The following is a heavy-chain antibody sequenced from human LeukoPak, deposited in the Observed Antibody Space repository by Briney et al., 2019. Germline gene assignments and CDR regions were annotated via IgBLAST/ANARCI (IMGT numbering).Heavy chain of an antibody. Sequence: ASVKVSCKASGYTFTGYYMHWVRQAPGQGLEWMGWINPNSGGTNYVQKFQGRVTMTRDTSISTAYMELSRLRSDDTAVYYCARGIAARPTPYYYYYYYMDVWGKGTTVTVSS. V-gene: IGHV1-2*02. CDR1: GYTFTGYY. D-gene: IGHD6-6*01. CDR3: ARGIAARPTPYYYYYYYMDV. CDR2: INPNSGGT. J-gene: IGHJ6*03.